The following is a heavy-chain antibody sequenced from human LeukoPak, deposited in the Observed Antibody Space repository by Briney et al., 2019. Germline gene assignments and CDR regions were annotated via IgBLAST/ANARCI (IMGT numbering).Heavy chain of an antibody. CDR1: GFTFSSYA. D-gene: IGHD6-13*01. V-gene: IGHV3-23*01. CDR2: ISGSGGST. CDR3: XKXGYXSSWASYFDY. Sequence: CXASGFTFSSYAMSWVRQAPGKGLEWVSAISGSGGSTYYADSVKGRFTISRENSKNTLYLQMNRLRDEDTAVYYCXKXGYXSSWASYFDYWGQGTLVTVSS. J-gene: IGHJ4*02.